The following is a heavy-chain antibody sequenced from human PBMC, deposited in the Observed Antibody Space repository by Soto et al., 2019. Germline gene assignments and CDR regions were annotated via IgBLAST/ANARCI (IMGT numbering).Heavy chain of an antibody. D-gene: IGHD1-26*01. Sequence: PGGSLRFSCAASGFTFSSYAMNWVRQAPGKGLEWVSVISGSDGSTYYADSVKGRFTISRDNSKNTLNLQMNSLRSEDTAVYYCAYGSSWYAHWGQGTLVTVSS. V-gene: IGHV3-23*01. CDR1: GFTFSSYA. CDR2: ISGSDGST. CDR3: AYGSSWYAH. J-gene: IGHJ5*02.